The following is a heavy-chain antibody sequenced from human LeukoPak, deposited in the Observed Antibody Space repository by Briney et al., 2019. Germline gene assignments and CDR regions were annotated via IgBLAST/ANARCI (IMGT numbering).Heavy chain of an antibody. J-gene: IGHJ6*02. D-gene: IGHD2-2*01. CDR2: IYTSGST. V-gene: IGHV4-61*02. CDR3: AREVVPAATHYYYYGMDV. Sequence: PSQTLSLTCTVSGGSISSGSYYWSWIRQPAGKGLEWIGRIYTSGSTNYNPSLKSRVTISVDTSKNQFSLKLSSVTAADTAVYYCAREVVPAATHYYYYGMDVWCQGTTVTVSS. CDR1: GGSISSGSYY.